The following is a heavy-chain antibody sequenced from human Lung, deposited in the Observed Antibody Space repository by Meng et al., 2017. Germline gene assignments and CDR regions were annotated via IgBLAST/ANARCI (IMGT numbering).Heavy chain of an antibody. CDR1: GGVSRSSHW. CDR3: ARDEDISAAGKLFGDY. Sequence: VEREEVGPGRATPSGPLSRTGGDSGGVSRSSHWWSWVRQPPGKGLEWIGDIYHCESNNYNLSLKSRVTISVDKSKNQFSLKLSSVTAADTAVYYCARDEDISAAGKLFGDYWGQGTLVTVSS. J-gene: IGHJ4*02. CDR2: IYHCESN. D-gene: IGHD6-13*01. V-gene: IGHV4-4*02.